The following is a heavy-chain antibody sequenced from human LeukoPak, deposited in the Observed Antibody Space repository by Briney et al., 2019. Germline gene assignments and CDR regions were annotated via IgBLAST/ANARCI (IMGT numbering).Heavy chain of an antibody. D-gene: IGHD3-10*01. J-gene: IGHJ3*02. V-gene: IGHV5-51*01. CDR3: ARRERSLWFGELLAVGAFDI. CDR2: IYPCDSDT. Sequence: GESLKISCKGSGYSFTSYWIGWVRQMPGKGLEWMGIIYPCDSDTRYSPSFQGQVTISADKSISTAYLQWSSLKASDTAMYYCARRERSLWFGELLAVGAFDIWGQGTMVTVSS. CDR1: GYSFTSYW.